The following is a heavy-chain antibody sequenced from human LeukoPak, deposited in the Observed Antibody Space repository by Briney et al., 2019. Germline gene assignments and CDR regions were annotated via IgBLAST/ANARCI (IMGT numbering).Heavy chain of an antibody. CDR2: IWYDGSNK. D-gene: IGHD3-10*01. CDR3: ARDLGTSYYYYGMDV. Sequence: PGRSLRLSCAASGFTFSSYGMHWVRQAPGKGLEWVAVIWYDGSNKYYADSVKGRFTISRDNSKNTLYLQMNSLRAEDTAVYYCARDLGTSYYYYGMDVWGQGTTVTVSS. CDR1: GFTFSSYG. J-gene: IGHJ6*02. V-gene: IGHV3-33*01.